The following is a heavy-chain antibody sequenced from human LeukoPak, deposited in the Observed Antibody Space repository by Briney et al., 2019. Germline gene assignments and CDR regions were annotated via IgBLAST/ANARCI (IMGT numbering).Heavy chain of an antibody. J-gene: IGHJ4*02. V-gene: IGHV1-3*03. Sequence: ASVKVSYKASGYTFTSYAIHWVRQAPGQRPEWMGSINTANDDTKYSQEFQDRVTISRDTSVNTAYMELSSLRSDDVAVYYCSREAGSGYYPYFDFWGQGTLVTVSS. CDR2: INTANDDT. CDR3: SREAGSGYYPYFDF. CDR1: GYTFTSYA. D-gene: IGHD3-22*01.